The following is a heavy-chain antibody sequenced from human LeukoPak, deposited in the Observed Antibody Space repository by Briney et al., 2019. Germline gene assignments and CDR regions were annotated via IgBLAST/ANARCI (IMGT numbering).Heavy chain of an antibody. CDR3: AKRGVVIRVFLVGFHKEAYYFDS. V-gene: IGHV3-23*01. CDR1: GITLSNYG. Sequence: GGSLRLSCAVSGITLSNYGMSWVRQAPGKGLEWIAGISGSGGGAQYADSVKGRFTISRDNAKNRLYLHMNSLRAEDTAMYFCAKRGVVIRVFLVGFHKEAYYFDSWGQGVLVTVSS. J-gene: IGHJ4*02. D-gene: IGHD3-10*01. CDR2: ISGSGGGA.